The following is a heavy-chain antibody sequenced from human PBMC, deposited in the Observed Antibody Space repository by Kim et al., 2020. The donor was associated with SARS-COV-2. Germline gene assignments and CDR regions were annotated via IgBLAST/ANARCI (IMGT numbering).Heavy chain of an antibody. D-gene: IGHD5-12*01. CDR2: ISYDGSNK. V-gene: IGHV3-30-3*01. Sequence: GGSLRLSCAPSGFTFNNYAMHWVRQAPGKGLEWVAVISYDGSNKYYADSVKGRFTISRDNSKNTLYLQMNSLRAEDTAVYYCARGNFEYSGYDPFDYWGQGTLVTVSS. CDR3: ARGNFEYSGYDPFDY. CDR1: GFTFNNYA. J-gene: IGHJ4*02.